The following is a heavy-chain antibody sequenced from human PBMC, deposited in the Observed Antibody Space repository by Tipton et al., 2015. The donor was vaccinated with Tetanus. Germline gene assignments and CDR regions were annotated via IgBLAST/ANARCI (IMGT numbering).Heavy chain of an antibody. Sequence: TLSLTCTVSGGSISSYYWSWIRQPAGKGLEWIGRIYTSGSTNYNPSLKSRVAISVDASKTQFSLKLSSVTAADTAVYYCARTQWLVFFDYWGQGTLVTVSS. CDR3: ARTQWLVFFDY. CDR1: GGSISSYY. V-gene: IGHV4-4*07. CDR2: IYTSGST. J-gene: IGHJ4*02. D-gene: IGHD6-19*01.